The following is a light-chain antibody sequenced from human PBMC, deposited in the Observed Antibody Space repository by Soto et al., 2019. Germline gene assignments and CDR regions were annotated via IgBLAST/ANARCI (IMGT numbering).Light chain of an antibody. CDR3: HQSYRTPVT. J-gene: IGKJ4*01. CDR2: AAS. Sequence: DIQMTQSPSSLSASVGDRLTITCRASQSISTYLNSYQQKPGEAPKLLIYAASNLQSGVPSRFSGGGSGTDFSLTITSLQPEDFATYYCHQSYRTPVTFGGGTKVDIK. CDR1: QSISTY. V-gene: IGKV1-39*01.